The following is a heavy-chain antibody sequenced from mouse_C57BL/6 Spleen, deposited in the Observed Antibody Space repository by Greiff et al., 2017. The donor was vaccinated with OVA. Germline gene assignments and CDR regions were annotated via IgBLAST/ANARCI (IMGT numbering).Heavy chain of an antibody. D-gene: IGHD2-1*01. CDR2: IDPSDSYT. V-gene: IGHV1-59*01. Sequence: QVQLQQPGAELVRPGTSVKLSCKASGYTFTSYWMHWVKQRPGQGLEWIGVIDPSDSYTNYHQKLKGKATLTVDTSSSTAYMQLSSLTSEDSAVYYCAVYYGNRDYWGQGTTLTVSS. CDR3: AVYYGNRDY. CDR1: GYTFTSYW. J-gene: IGHJ2*01.